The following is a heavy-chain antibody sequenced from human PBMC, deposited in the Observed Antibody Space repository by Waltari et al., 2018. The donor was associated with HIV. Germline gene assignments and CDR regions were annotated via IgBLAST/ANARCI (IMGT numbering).Heavy chain of an antibody. CDR1: GFTVRTYW. Sequence: EVQLVESGGGLVQPGGSLRLSCAASGFTVRTYWMHWVRQAPGKGLVWVSCVSRDGSTTTYSDSLNGRRTISIDNAKNTLYLQMNSLSSDDTAVYYCARENTMTYYDALDIWGQGTMVTVSS. D-gene: IGHD4-17*01. V-gene: IGHV3-74*01. CDR3: ARENTMTYYDALDI. J-gene: IGHJ3*02. CDR2: VSRDGSTT.